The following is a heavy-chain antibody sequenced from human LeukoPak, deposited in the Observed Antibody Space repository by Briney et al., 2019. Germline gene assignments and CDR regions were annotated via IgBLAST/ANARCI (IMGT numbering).Heavy chain of an antibody. Sequence: SETLSLTCTVSGYSISSGFYWGWIRQPPGKGLEWIGNVYHGGSSYYNPSLKSRVTISVDTSKNQFSLNLYSVTAADTAVYYCARGSSGYYYPLGDYWGQGTLVTVSS. V-gene: IGHV4-38-2*02. D-gene: IGHD3-22*01. CDR2: VYHGGSS. J-gene: IGHJ4*02. CDR3: ARGSSGYYYPLGDY. CDR1: GYSISSGFY.